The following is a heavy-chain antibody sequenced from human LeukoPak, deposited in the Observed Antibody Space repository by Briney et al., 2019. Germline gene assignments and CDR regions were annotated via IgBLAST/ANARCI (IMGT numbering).Heavy chain of an antibody. Sequence: PGGSLRLSCAASGFTFSSYEMNWVRQAPGKGLEWVSAVSRSGGSTYYADSVKGRFTISRDNSKNTLYLQMNSLRAEDTAVYYCAKEAYDILTAYVDYWGQGTLVTVSS. D-gene: IGHD3-9*01. CDR1: GFTFSSYE. J-gene: IGHJ4*02. CDR3: AKEAYDILTAYVDY. V-gene: IGHV3-23*01. CDR2: VSRSGGST.